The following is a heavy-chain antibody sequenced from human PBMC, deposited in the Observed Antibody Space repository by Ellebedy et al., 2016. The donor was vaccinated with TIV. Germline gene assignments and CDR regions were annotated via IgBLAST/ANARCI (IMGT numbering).Heavy chain of an antibody. J-gene: IGHJ3*01. CDR3: AKARGFTVTTDAFDG. CDR2: INWSGGEI. Sequence: SLKISXAASGFSFSNFDMHWVRQAPGKGLEWVSGINWSGGEIAYADSVKGRFTISRDSAKNSLFLEMNSLRPEDTALYYCAKARGFTVTTDAFDGWGQGTMVIVSS. V-gene: IGHV3-9*01. CDR1: GFSFSNFD. D-gene: IGHD4-17*01.